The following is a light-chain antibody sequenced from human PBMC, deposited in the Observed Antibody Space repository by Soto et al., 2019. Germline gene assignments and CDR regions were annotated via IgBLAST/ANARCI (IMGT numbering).Light chain of an antibody. CDR2: DAS. CDR3: QQLRINTPT. V-gene: IGKV1-9*01. CDR1: QDLXIY. Sequence: IQLTQSPSSLSASVGDSVTITCRASQDLXIYLVWYQQKPGEAPKLLXDDASTLYGGGPSRLSGSGSGTAFTPTITSLHASYFATYYCQQLRINTPTFGGGTKVEI. J-gene: IGKJ4*01.